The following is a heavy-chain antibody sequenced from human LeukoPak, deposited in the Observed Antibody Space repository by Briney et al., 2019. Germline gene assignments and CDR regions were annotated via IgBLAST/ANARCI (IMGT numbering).Heavy chain of an antibody. Sequence: PGESLKISCKGSGYSFTSYWIGWVRQMPGKGLEWMGIIYPGDSDTGYSPSFQGQVTISADKSISTAYLQWSSLKASDTAMYYCARQGQWLLNWFDPWGQGTQVTVSS. J-gene: IGHJ5*02. CDR3: ARQGQWLLNWFDP. V-gene: IGHV5-51*01. CDR1: GYSFTSYW. CDR2: IYPGDSDT. D-gene: IGHD5-12*01.